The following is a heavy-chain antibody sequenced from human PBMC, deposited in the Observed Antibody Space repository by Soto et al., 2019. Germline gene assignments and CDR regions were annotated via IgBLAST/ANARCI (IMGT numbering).Heavy chain of an antibody. CDR1: GGSISSSNW. CDR2: IYHSGST. Sequence: QVQLQESGPGLVKPSGTLSLTCAVSGGSISSSNWWSWVRQPPGKGLEWIGEIYHSGSTNYNPSPRSRVTISVDKSKNQVSLKLSCVTAADTAVYYCARAAMGGSSWPFDSWGQGTLVTVSS. D-gene: IGHD6-13*01. CDR3: ARAAMGGSSWPFDS. V-gene: IGHV4-4*02. J-gene: IGHJ4*02.